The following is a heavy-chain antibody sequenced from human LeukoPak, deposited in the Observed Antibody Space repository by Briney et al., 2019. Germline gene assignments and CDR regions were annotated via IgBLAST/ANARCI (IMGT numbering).Heavy chain of an antibody. CDR2: VSPNGYTI. V-gene: IGHV3-48*01. D-gene: IGHD2-2*01. Sequence: GGSLRLSCAASGFTLSNYNMSWVRQAPGKGLEWVSYVSPNGYTIHYADSVKGRFTISRDNAKDSLYLQMNSLRAEDTAVYYCARGVPAAISNWYFDLWGRGTLVTVSS. CDR1: GFTLSNYN. J-gene: IGHJ2*01. CDR3: ARGVPAAISNWYFDL.